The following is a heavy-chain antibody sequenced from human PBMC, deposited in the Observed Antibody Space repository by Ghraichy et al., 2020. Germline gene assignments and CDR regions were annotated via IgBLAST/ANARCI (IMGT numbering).Heavy chain of an antibody. V-gene: IGHV3-23*01. CDR2: ISGSGDST. D-gene: IGHD6-13*01. CDR3: AKVGAADQRNLQH. J-gene: IGHJ1*01. Sequence: GGSLRLSCAAPGFTFSSFAMSWVRQAPGKGLEWVSVISGSGDSTYYADSVKGRFTISRDNSKNTLYLQMNSLRAEDTAVYYCAKVGAADQRNLQHWGQGTLVIVSS. CDR1: GFTFSSFA.